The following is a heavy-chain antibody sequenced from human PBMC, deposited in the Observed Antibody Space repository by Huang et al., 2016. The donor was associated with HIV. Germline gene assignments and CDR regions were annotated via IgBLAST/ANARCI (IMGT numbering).Heavy chain of an antibody. D-gene: IGHD3-10*01. CDR1: GFTFRSYS. CDR2: ISKDGRNK. J-gene: IGHJ3*02. V-gene: IGHV3-30*04. CDR3: ARGVYGSGTYYLVDAFDI. Sequence: QVQLVESGGGVVQPGRSLRLSCTASGFTFRSYSMHWVRQAPGKGLEWVTFISKDGRNKASADSVKGRFTISRDNPKNTLYLQINTLRPEDTAVYYCARGVYGSGTYYLVDAFDIWGQGTMVTVSA.